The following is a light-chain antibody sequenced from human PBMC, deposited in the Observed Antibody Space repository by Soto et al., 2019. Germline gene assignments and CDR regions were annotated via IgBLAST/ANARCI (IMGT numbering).Light chain of an antibody. CDR1: SSDVGSYNL. V-gene: IGLV2-23*02. CDR2: EVS. CDR3: SSYAGSSTYV. J-gene: IGLJ1*01. Sequence: QSVLIQPASVSGSPGQSITISCTGTSSDVGSYNLVYWYQQHTGKAPKLMIYEVSKRPSGVSNRFSGSKSGNTASLTISGLQAEDEADYYCSSYAGSSTYVFGTGTKVTVL.